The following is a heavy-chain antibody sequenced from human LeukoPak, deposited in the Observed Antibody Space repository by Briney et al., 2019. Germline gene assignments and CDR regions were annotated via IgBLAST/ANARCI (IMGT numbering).Heavy chain of an antibody. CDR3: ASSDIVTGTTYYFDY. CDR1: GGSISSYY. D-gene: IGHD1-14*01. CDR2: VFHSGNT. V-gene: IGHV4-59*01. Sequence: SETLSLTCSVSGGSISSYYRFRIRQPPGKGLEWIGSVFHSGNTNYNPSLKSRVTISVDTSKNQFSLKLSSVTAADTAVYYCASSDIVTGTTYYFDYWGQGTLITVSS. J-gene: IGHJ4*02.